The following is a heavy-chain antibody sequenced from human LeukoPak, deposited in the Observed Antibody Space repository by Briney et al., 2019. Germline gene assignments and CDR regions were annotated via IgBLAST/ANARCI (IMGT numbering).Heavy chain of an antibody. J-gene: IGHJ3*02. CDR2: INPNSGGT. V-gene: IGHV1-2*02. Sequence: ASVKVSCKASGYTFTGYYMHWVRQAPGQGLEWMGWINPNSGGTNYAQKFQGRVTMTRDTSISTAYLQWSSLKASDTAMYYCARPRGCSGGSCYSPVDAFDIWGQGTMVTVSS. CDR3: ARPRGCSGGSCYSPVDAFDI. CDR1: GYTFTGYY. D-gene: IGHD2-15*01.